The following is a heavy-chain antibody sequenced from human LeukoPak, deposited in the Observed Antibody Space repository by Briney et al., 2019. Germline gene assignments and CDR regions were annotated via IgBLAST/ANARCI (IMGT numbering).Heavy chain of an antibody. CDR1: GGSISSLY. D-gene: IGHD3-10*01. V-gene: IGHV4-59*05. Sequence: SETLSLTCSVSGGSISSLYWSWIRQPPGKGLEWIGSIYYSGSTYYNPSLKSRVTISVDTSKNQFSLKLRSVTAADTAVYYCARRLGGSGSYYYWGQGTLVTVSS. CDR2: IYYSGST. J-gene: IGHJ4*02. CDR3: ARRLGGSGSYYY.